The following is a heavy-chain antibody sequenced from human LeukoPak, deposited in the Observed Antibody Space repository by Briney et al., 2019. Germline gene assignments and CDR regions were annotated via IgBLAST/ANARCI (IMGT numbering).Heavy chain of an antibody. V-gene: IGHV4-38-2*02. Sequence: SETLSLTCTVSGYSISSGYYWGWIRQPPGKGLEWIGSIYHSGSTYYNPSLKSRVTISVDTSKNQFSLKLSSVTAADTAVYYCFQTYHTVTNMYYGMDVWGQGTTVTVSS. CDR1: GYSISSGYY. J-gene: IGHJ6*02. CDR3: FQTYHTVTNMYYGMDV. D-gene: IGHD4-17*01. CDR2: IYHSGST.